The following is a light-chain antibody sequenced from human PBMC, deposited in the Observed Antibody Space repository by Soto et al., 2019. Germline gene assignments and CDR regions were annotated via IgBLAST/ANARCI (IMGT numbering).Light chain of an antibody. J-gene: IGLJ1*01. CDR3: SSYTGSSTYV. V-gene: IGLV2-14*01. CDR2: EVS. CDR1: SSDVGGYNY. Sequence: QSVLTQPASVSGSPGQSITISCTGTSSDVGGYNYVSWYQQHPGKAPKLMIYEVSNRPSGVSNRFSASKSGNTASLTISGLQAEDEADYYCSSYTGSSTYVFGTGTKVNVL.